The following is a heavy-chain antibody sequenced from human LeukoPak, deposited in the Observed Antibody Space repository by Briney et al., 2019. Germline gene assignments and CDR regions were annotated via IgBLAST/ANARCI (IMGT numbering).Heavy chain of an antibody. J-gene: IGHJ3*02. V-gene: IGHV3-23*01. D-gene: IGHD6-19*01. CDR2: ISDSGDST. CDR1: GFSFSSYG. CDR3: AKIQGWFNAAFHI. Sequence: GGSLRLSCAASGFSFSSYGMSWVRQAPGKGLEWVSGISDSGDSTYYADSVKGRFTISRDISKNTLFLQMNSLRAEDTAVYYCAKIQGWFNAAFHIGGQGTMVTVSS.